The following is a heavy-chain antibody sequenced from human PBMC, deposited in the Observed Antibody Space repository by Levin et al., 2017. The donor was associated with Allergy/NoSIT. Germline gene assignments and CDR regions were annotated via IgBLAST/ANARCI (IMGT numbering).Heavy chain of an antibody. Sequence: GESLKISCAASGFTFSSYDMHWVRQATGKGLEWVSAIGTAGDTYYPGSVKGRFTISRENAKNSLYLQMNSLRAGDTAVYYCARVGDGYNYFDYWGQGTLVTVSS. D-gene: IGHD5-24*01. CDR2: IGTAGDT. CDR1: GFTFSSYD. J-gene: IGHJ4*02. V-gene: IGHV3-13*01. CDR3: ARVGDGYNYFDY.